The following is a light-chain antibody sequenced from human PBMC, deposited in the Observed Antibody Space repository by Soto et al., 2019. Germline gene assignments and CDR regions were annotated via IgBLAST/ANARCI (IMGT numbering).Light chain of an antibody. J-gene: IGLJ1*01. V-gene: IGLV1-40*01. CDR2: GNS. CDR3: QSYDSSLSAHV. CDR1: SSNIGAGYD. Sequence: QSVLAQPPSVSGAPGQKVTISCTGSSSNIGAGYDLHWYQQLPGTAPKLLLYGNSNRPSGVPDRFSGSKSGTSASLAITGLQAEDEADYYCQSYDSSLSAHVFGTGTKGTVL.